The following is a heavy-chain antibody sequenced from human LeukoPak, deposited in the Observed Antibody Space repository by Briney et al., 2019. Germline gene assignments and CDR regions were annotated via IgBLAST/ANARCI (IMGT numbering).Heavy chain of an antibody. J-gene: IGHJ4*02. CDR2: IYYSGST. D-gene: IGHD6-19*01. Sequence: SETLSLTCTVSGGSLSSSSYYWGWLRQPPGTGLEWIGSIYYSGSTYYNPSLKSRVTISVDTSKNQFSLKLSSVTAADTAVYYCARHLHSSGWPAIDYWGQGTLVTVSS. CDR1: GGSLSSSSYY. CDR3: ARHLHSSGWPAIDY. V-gene: IGHV4-39*01.